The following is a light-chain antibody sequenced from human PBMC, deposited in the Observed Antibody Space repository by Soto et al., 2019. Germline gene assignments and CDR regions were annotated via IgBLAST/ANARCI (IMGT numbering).Light chain of an antibody. CDR3: SSYTSSSPLYV. CDR2: DVS. CDR1: SSDVGGYNY. V-gene: IGLV2-14*01. J-gene: IGLJ1*01. Sequence: QSALTQPASVSGSPGQAITISCTGTSSDVGGYNYVSWYQQHPGKAPKLMIYDVSNRPSGVSNRFSGSKSGNTASLTISGLQAEYEADYYCSSYTSSSPLYVFGTGTKLTVL.